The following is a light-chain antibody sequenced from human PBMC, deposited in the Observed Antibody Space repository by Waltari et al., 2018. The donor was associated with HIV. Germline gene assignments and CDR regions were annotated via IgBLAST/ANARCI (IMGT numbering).Light chain of an antibody. Sequence: QSALTQHRSVSGSPGQSVTISCSGTSSDVGGYNYISWYQQHPGKAPYLLFDHAITRPSGVPDLFSGSKSGNTASQTICGLQAEAEADYYCCSDSGSATYVFGTGTNVNVL. J-gene: IGLJ1*01. V-gene: IGLV2-11*01. CDR3: CSDSGSATYV. CDR2: HAI. CDR1: SSDVGGYNY.